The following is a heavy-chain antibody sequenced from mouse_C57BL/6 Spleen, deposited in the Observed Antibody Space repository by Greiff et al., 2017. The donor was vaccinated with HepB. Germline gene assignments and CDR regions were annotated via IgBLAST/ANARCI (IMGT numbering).Heavy chain of an antibody. CDR3: ARSPGVARYFDV. J-gene: IGHJ1*03. V-gene: IGHV5-9*01. D-gene: IGHD1-1*01. Sequence: EVQGVESGGGLVKPGGSLKLSCAASGFTFSSYTMSWVRQTPEKRLEWVATISGGGGNTYYPDSVKGRFTISRDNAKNTLYLQRSSLRSEDTALYYWARSPGVARYFDVWGTGTTVTVSS. CDR2: ISGGGGNT. CDR1: GFTFSSYT.